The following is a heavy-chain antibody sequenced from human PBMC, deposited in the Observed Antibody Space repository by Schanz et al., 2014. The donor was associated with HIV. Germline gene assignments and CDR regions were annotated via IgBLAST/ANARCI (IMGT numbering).Heavy chain of an antibody. V-gene: IGHV3-33*06. J-gene: IGHJ4*02. D-gene: IGHD6-19*01. Sequence: QVQLVESGGGVVQPGRSLRLSCAASGFTFSSFGMHWVRQAPGKGLEWVAVIWYDGGYKSYADSVTGRFTIARDNSKNTLYLQMNSLRAEDTAVYYCAKGLRQWLVLGVSDYWGQGTLVTVSS. CDR2: IWYDGGYK. CDR1: GFTFSSFG. CDR3: AKGLRQWLVLGVSDY.